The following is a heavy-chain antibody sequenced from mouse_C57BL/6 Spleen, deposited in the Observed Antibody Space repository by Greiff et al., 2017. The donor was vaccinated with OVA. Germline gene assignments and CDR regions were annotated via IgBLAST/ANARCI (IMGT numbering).Heavy chain of an antibody. J-gene: IGHJ3*01. D-gene: IGHD4-1*01. CDR1: GYTFTSYW. Sequence: VQLQQPGAELVMPGASVKLSCKASGYTFTSYWMHWVKQRPGQGLEWIGEIDPSDSYTNYNQKFKGKSTLTVDKSSSTAYMQLSSLTSEDSAVYYCARLGRGWFAYWGQGTLVTVSA. V-gene: IGHV1-69*01. CDR2: IDPSDSYT. CDR3: ARLGRGWFAY.